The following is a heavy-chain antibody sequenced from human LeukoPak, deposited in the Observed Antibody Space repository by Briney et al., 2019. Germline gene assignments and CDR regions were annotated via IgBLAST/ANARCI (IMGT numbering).Heavy chain of an antibody. CDR3: AQGGEDYDYFDY. CDR2: ISGSGGST. V-gene: IGHV3-23*01. D-gene: IGHD4-17*01. CDR1: GFTFSSYA. Sequence: GGSLRLSCAASGFTFSSYAMSWVRQAPGKGLEWVSAISGSGGSTYYADSGKGRFTISRDNSKNTLYLQMNSLRAEDTAVYYCAQGGEDYDYFDYWGQGTLVTVSS. J-gene: IGHJ4*02.